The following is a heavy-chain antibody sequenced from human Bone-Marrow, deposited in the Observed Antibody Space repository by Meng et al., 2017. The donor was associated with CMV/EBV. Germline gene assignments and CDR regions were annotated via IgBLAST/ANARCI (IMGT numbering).Heavy chain of an antibody. Sequence: SETLSLTCSVSGGSTDTEIYYWGWIRQPPGKGLEWIGSIYYSGTTFYNPSIKSRVTISVDTSKNQFSLKLSSVTAADTAVYYCATWRWGIVVVPAPKLRLDPWGQGTLVTVSS. CDR2: IYYSGTT. D-gene: IGHD2-2*01. V-gene: IGHV4-39*07. CDR1: GGSTDTEIYY. J-gene: IGHJ5*02. CDR3: ATWRWGIVVVPAPKLRLDP.